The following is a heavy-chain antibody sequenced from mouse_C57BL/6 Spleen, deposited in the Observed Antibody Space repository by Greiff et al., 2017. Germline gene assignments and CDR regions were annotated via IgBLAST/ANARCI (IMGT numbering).Heavy chain of an antibody. D-gene: IGHD1-1*01. J-gene: IGHJ1*03. Sequence: VQLQQSGPGMVKPSQSLSLTCTVTGYSITSGYDWHWIRPFPGNKLEWMGYISYSGSTNYNPSLKSRISITHDTSKNHFFLKLNSVTTEDTATYYCARRGFTTVVATGTDWYFDVWGTGTTVTVSS. CDR1: GYSITSGYD. V-gene: IGHV3-1*01. CDR2: ISYSGST. CDR3: ARRGFTTVVATGTDWYFDV.